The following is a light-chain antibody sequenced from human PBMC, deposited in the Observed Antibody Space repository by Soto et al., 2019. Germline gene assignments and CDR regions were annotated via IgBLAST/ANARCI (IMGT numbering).Light chain of an antibody. CDR1: QNMNDW. J-gene: IGKJ3*01. CDR3: QQYNTYSFT. Sequence: DIQMTQSASTLSASVGDRVTITCRASQNMNDWLAWYQQKPGKAPRLLIYKASTLESGVPSRFSGSGFGTEFTLTITSLQPDDFATYYCQQYNTYSFTFGPGAKVDIK. V-gene: IGKV1-5*03. CDR2: KAS.